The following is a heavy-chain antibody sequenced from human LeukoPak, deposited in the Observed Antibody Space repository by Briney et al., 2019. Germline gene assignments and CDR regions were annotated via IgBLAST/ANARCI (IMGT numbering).Heavy chain of an antibody. V-gene: IGHV3-23*01. CDR3: AKASWVSTADAVL. CDR2: LRGNGDA. J-gene: IGHJ4*02. Sequence: GGSLRLSCVASEFTFSSYAMSWVRETPARGLEWVSSLRGNGDAFYADSVKGRFTLSRDESRNTVYLQLNKLRVEDTAIYYCAKASWVSTADAVLWGQGTVVTVSS. CDR1: EFTFSSYA. D-gene: IGHD6-13*01.